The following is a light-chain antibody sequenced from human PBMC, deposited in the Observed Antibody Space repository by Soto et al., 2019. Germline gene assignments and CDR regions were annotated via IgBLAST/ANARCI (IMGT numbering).Light chain of an antibody. V-gene: IGLV1-40*01. CDR1: SSNIGAGYE. J-gene: IGLJ3*02. CDR3: AAWDDNLSVL. CDR2: RNT. Sequence: QSVLTQPPSVSGAPGQRVTISCIGGSSNIGAGYEVHWYQQLPGTVPKLLIYRNTYRPSGVPDRFSGSKSGTAASLAISGLRSEDEADYFCAAWDDNLSVLFGGGNKLTVL.